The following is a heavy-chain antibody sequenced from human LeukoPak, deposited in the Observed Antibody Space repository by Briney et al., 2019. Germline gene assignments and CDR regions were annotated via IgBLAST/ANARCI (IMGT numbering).Heavy chain of an antibody. V-gene: IGHV4-30-2*01. Sequence: PSQTLSLTCTVSGASISSGGYYWSWIRQHPGKGLEWIGYIYHSGSTYYNPSLKSRVTISVDRSKNQFSLKLSSVTAADTAVYYCARAGYDILTGSALGWFDPWGQGTLVTVSS. CDR3: ARAGYDILTGSALGWFDP. D-gene: IGHD3-9*01. CDR2: IYHSGST. CDR1: GASISSGGYY. J-gene: IGHJ5*02.